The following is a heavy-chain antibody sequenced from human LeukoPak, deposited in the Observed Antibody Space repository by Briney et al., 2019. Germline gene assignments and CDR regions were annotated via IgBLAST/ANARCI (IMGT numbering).Heavy chain of an antibody. CDR2: IKTEIDGGTT. CDR3: TTDRWSSSRYGAEYSQY. CDR1: GFTLINAW. V-gene: IGHV3-15*01. Sequence: GGSLRLSCETSGFTLINAWMSWVRQAPGKGLEWVGRIKTEIDGGTTDYAAPVNGRFIISRDDSRNRLHLQMNSLQSEDTAVYYCTTDRWSSSRYGAEYSQYWGQGTLVTVSP. J-gene: IGHJ1*01. D-gene: IGHD6-13*01.